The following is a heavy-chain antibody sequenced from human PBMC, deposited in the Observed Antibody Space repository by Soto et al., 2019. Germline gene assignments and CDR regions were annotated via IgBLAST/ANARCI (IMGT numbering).Heavy chain of an antibody. CDR3: AREYCSGGSCYLHDAFDI. D-gene: IGHD2-15*01. J-gene: IGHJ3*02. Sequence: EVQLVESGGGLIQPGGSLRLSCAASGFTFSSYAMHWVRQAPGKGLEYVSAISSNGGSTYYANSVKGRFTISRDNSKNTLYLQMGSLRAEDMAVYYCAREYCSGGSCYLHDAFDIWGQGTMVTVSS. CDR2: ISSNGGST. V-gene: IGHV3-64*01. CDR1: GFTFSSYA.